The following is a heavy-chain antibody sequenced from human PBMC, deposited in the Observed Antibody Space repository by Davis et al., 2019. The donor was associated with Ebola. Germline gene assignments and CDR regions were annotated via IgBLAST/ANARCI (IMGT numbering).Heavy chain of an antibody. CDR1: GGSISSYY. V-gene: IGHV4-59*04. CDR2: IYYSGRA. J-gene: IGHJ3*01. D-gene: IGHD6-13*01. CDR3: ARRHIVAGGADAFDV. Sequence: MPSETLSLTCTVSGGSISSYYWSWIRQPPGKGLEWIGYIYYSGRAYYNPSLKSRVTTSVDTSKNKFFRKVTSMTTADSGVFFCARRHIVAGGADAFDVWGLGTKVTVSS.